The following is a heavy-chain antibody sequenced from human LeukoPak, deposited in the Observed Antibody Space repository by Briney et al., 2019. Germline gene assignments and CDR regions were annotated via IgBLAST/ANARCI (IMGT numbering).Heavy chain of an antibody. CDR3: ASRNLFEY. CDR2: IKEDGSEK. Sequence: GGSLRLSCAVSGFTFRYYWMSWVRQAPGKGLERVANIKEDGSEKYYVDSVKGRFTISRDNAKRSLYLQMNSLRAEDTAVYYCASRNLFEYWGQGTLVTVSS. V-gene: IGHV3-7*01. D-gene: IGHD1-14*01. CDR1: GFTFRYYW. J-gene: IGHJ4*02.